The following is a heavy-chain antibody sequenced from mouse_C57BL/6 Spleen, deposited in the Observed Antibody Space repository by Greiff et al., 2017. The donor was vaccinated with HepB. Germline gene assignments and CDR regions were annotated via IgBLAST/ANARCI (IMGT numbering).Heavy chain of an antibody. Sequence: VQLQQSGAELVKPGASVKISCKASGYAFSSYWMNWVKQRPGKGLEWIGQIYPGDGDTNYNGKFEGKATLTADKSSSTAYMQLSSLTSEDSAVYFCAKGAYDGYYPDYWGQGTTLTVSS. V-gene: IGHV1-80*01. CDR3: AKGAYDGYYPDY. CDR1: GYAFSSYW. D-gene: IGHD2-3*01. J-gene: IGHJ2*01. CDR2: IYPGDGDT.